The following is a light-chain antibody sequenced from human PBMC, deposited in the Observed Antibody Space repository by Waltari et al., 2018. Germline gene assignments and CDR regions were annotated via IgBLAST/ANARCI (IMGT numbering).Light chain of an antibody. Sequence: DIVMTQSPDSLAVSLGERATINCKSSQSCLYSSNNKNYLAWYQQKPGMPPKLLIYWASTRDSGVPDRCSGSGSGTDFTLTISSLQAEDVAVYYCQQYYSTPPTFGQGTKLEIK. CDR2: WAS. J-gene: IGKJ2*01. CDR3: QQYYSTPPT. V-gene: IGKV4-1*01. CDR1: QSCLYSSNNKNY.